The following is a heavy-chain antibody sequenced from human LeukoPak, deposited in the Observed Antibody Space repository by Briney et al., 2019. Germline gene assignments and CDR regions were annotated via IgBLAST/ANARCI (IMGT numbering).Heavy chain of an antibody. CDR1: GFSVNGYV. Sequence: PGGSLRLSCEGSGFSVNGYVMSWVRQAAGKGLEWIAVTGGSDDNTHYADSVKGRFTISRDNSENRLFLQMNSLRPDDSALYYCTKDLMTGFSSGWYFTYWGQGTLVTVSS. J-gene: IGHJ4*02. CDR3: TKDLMTGFSSGWYFTY. CDR2: TGGSDDNT. V-gene: IGHV3-23*01. D-gene: IGHD6-19*01.